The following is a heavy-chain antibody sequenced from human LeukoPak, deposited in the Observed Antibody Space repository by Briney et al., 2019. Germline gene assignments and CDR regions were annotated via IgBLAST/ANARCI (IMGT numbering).Heavy chain of an antibody. J-gene: IGHJ4*02. CDR1: GFTFSSYG. Sequence: GGSLRLSCAASGFTFSSYGMHWVRQAPGKGLEWMAFIRSDGSNKYYSDSVKGRFTISRDNSKNTLYLQMNSLRAEDTAVYYCARRAGAYSHPYDYWGQGTLVTVSS. CDR3: ARRAGAYSHPYDY. V-gene: IGHV3-30*02. D-gene: IGHD4/OR15-4a*01. CDR2: IRSDGSNK.